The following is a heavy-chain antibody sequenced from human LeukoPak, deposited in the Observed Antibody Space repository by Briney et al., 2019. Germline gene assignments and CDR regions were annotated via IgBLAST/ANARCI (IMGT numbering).Heavy chain of an antibody. J-gene: IGHJ1*01. D-gene: IGHD1-26*01. Sequence: PGGSLRLSCAASVFTFSDYYMSWIRQAPGKGLEWVSYISSSCSTIYYADSVKGRFTISRDNAKNSLYLQMNSLRAEDTAVYYCARGATTGAEYFQHWGQGTLVTVSS. V-gene: IGHV3-11*01. CDR1: VFTFSDYY. CDR3: ARGATTGAEYFQH. CDR2: ISSSCSTI.